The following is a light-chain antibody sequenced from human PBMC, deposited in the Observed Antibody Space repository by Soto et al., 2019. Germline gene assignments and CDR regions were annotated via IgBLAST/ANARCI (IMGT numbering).Light chain of an antibody. CDR1: QSVSNY. CDR2: FAS. CDR3: QQHGTPRSVT. V-gene: IGKV1-39*01. Sequence: QMTQEQSSLSAPLGDGVTVTCRASQSVSNYLNWYQQKLGRAPQLLIYFASTSQNGVPSRFSGSGFGTDFTLTISKVEPEDFAVYYCQQHGTPRSVTCGQGKRPAIK. J-gene: IGKJ5*01.